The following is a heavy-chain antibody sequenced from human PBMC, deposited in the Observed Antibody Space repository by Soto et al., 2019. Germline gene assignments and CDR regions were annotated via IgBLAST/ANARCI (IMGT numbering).Heavy chain of an antibody. CDR1: GFTFSSDG. CDR3: ARSHRSTGHIIND. Sequence: QVQLVESGGGVVQPGRSLKLSCAASGFTFSSDGMHWVRQAPGKGLEWVAVIWYDGSNKDYADSVKGRFTISRDNSKKTLYLQVNSMRTEDTAVYYCARSHRSTGHIINDWGQGTLVTVSS. J-gene: IGHJ4*02. D-gene: IGHD1-26*01. V-gene: IGHV3-33*01. CDR2: IWYDGSNK.